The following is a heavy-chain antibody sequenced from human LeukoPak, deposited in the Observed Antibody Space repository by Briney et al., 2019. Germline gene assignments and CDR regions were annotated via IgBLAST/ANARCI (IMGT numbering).Heavy chain of an antibody. CDR1: GYTFTGYY. V-gene: IGHV1-2*02. J-gene: IGHJ4*02. CDR2: INPNSGGT. Sequence: ASVKVSCKGSGYTFTGYYMHWVRQAPGQGLEWMGWINPNSGGTNYAQKFQGRVTMTRDTSISTAYMELSRLRSDDTAVYYCARDRGSSGYYPDYWGQGTLVTVSS. D-gene: IGHD3-22*01. CDR3: ARDRGSSGYYPDY.